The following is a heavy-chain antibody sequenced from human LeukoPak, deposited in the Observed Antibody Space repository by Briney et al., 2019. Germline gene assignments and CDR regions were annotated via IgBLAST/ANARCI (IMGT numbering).Heavy chain of an antibody. CDR3: AKDLYGEDY. D-gene: IGHD3-10*01. Sequence: GRSLRLSCAASEFTFSSYGMHWVRQAPGKGLEWVAVIWYDGSNKYYADSVKGRFTISRDNSKNTLYLQMNSLRAEDTAVYYCAKDLYGEDYWGQGTLVTVSS. J-gene: IGHJ4*02. V-gene: IGHV3-33*06. CDR1: EFTFSSYG. CDR2: IWYDGSNK.